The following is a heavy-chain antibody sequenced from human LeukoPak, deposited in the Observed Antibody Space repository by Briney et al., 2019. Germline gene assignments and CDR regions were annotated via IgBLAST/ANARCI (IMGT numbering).Heavy chain of an antibody. CDR2: LSGSGITT. D-gene: IGHD6-19*01. Sequence: GGSLRLSCAASGFTFSTYAMGWVRQAPGKGLEWVSTLSGSGITTYYADSVKGRFTISRDNSKNTLYLRMNSLRAEDTAVYYCAKGIYSSGWSYFDYWGHGTLVTVSS. V-gene: IGHV3-23*01. CDR1: GFTFSTYA. CDR3: AKGIYSSGWSYFDY. J-gene: IGHJ4*01.